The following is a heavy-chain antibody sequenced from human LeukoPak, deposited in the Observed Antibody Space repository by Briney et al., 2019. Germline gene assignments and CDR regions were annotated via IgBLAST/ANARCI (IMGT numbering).Heavy chain of an antibody. J-gene: IGHJ4*02. CDR1: GFTFSSYA. CDR2: ISGSGGST. D-gene: IGHD3-22*01. Sequence: GGSLRLSCAASGFTFSSYAMSWVRQAPGKGLEWVSAISGSGGSTYYADSMKGRFTISRDNSKNTLYLQMNSLRAEDTAVYYCAKSHYYDSSGYYPPLDYWGQGTLVTVSS. V-gene: IGHV3-23*01. CDR3: AKSHYYDSSGYYPPLDY.